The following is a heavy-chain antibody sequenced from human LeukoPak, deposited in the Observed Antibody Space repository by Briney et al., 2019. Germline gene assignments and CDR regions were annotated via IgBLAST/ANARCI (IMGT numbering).Heavy chain of an antibody. CDR1: GFNFSATS. D-gene: IGHD2-15*01. J-gene: IGHJ6*02. V-gene: IGHV3-73*01. Sequence: GGSLRLSCAASGFNFSATSIHWVRQVPGKGLEWVGRIRSKANSYATAYAASVEGRFTISRDDSKNTAFLQMNALKTEDSAVYYCSASLKTYCSGGKCHSDYYYYGMDVWGQGTTVTVSS. CDR3: SASLKTYCSGGKCHSDYYYYGMDV. CDR2: IRSKANSYAT.